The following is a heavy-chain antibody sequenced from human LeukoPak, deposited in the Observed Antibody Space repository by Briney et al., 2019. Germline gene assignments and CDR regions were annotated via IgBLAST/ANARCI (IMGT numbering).Heavy chain of an antibody. J-gene: IGHJ4*02. V-gene: IGHV1-18*04. Sequence: EASVKVSCKASGYTFTGYHMHWVRQALGQGLEWMGWISAYNGNTNYAQKLQGRVTMTTDTSTSTAYMELRSLRSDDTAVYYCARVYLGIAAAGTVDYWGQGTLVTVSS. CDR3: ARVYLGIAAAGTVDY. D-gene: IGHD6-13*01. CDR2: ISAYNGNT. CDR1: GYTFTGYH.